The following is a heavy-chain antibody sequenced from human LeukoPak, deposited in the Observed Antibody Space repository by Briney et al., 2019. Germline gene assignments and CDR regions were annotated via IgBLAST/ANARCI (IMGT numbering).Heavy chain of an antibody. D-gene: IGHD6-19*01. V-gene: IGHV3-30*04. CDR3: ARVMALNRGWFQEPFDY. J-gene: IGHJ4*02. Sequence: PGGSLRLSCAASRFTFSNYAMHWVRQAPGKGLEWVALISSDEKNIFYADSVKGRFIISRDKCKNTIDLQMTSLQTDDTSIYYCARVMALNRGWFQEPFDYWGQGTLVTVSS. CDR1: RFTFSNYA. CDR2: ISSDEKNI.